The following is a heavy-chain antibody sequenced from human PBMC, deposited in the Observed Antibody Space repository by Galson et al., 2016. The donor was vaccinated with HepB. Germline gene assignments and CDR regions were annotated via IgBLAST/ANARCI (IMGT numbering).Heavy chain of an antibody. CDR3: TMISWSTSSGFGF. CDR2: VWADGGNK. Sequence: SLRLSCAASGISFDSHGMHWVRQAPGKGLEWVAVVWADGGNKYYADFVQDRFTISRDNSKNTVDLQINSLRAEDTAIYYCTMISWSTSSGFGFWGQGTRVTVSS. CDR1: GISFDSHG. J-gene: IGHJ4*02. D-gene: IGHD3-22*01. V-gene: IGHV3-33*01.